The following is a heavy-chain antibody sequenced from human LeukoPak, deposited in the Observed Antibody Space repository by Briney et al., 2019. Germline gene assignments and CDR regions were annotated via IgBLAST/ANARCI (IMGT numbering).Heavy chain of an antibody. V-gene: IGHV3-7*01. Sequence: GGSLRLSCAASGFTFSSYWMSWVRQAPGKGLEWVANIKQDGSEKYYVDSVKGRFTISRDNAKNSLYLQMNSLRAEDTAVYYCARDSPGVAAGSDYWGQGTLVTVSS. J-gene: IGHJ4*02. CDR2: IKQDGSEK. CDR3: ARDSPGVAAGSDY. CDR1: GFTFSSYW. D-gene: IGHD6-13*01.